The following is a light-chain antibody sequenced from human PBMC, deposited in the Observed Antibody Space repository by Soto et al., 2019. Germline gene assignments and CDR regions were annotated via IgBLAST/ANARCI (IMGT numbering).Light chain of an antibody. CDR3: QQYGSSPRT. CDR1: QNVGSRY. V-gene: IGKV3-20*01. Sequence: EIVLTQSPGTLSLSPGERATLSCRASQNVGSRYLAWYQQKPGQAPRLLIYGTSNRATGIPDRFSGSGSGTDFSLTISSLEPGDLAVYYCQQYGSSPRTCGQGTKVEIK. CDR2: GTS. J-gene: IGKJ1*01.